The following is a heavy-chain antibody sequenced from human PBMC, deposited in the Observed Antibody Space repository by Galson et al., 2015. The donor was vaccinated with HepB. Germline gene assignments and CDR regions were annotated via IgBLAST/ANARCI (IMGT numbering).Heavy chain of an antibody. J-gene: IGHJ3*02. CDR3: ARGRYGQGAFDI. V-gene: IGHV1-3*01. CDR1: GYTFTSYA. Sequence: SVKVSCKASGYTFTSYAMHWVRQAPGQRLEWMGWINAGNGNTKYSQKFQGRVTITRDTSASTAYMELSSLRSEDTAVYYCARGRYGQGAFDIWGQGTMVTVSS. CDR2: INAGNGNT. D-gene: IGHD3-9*01.